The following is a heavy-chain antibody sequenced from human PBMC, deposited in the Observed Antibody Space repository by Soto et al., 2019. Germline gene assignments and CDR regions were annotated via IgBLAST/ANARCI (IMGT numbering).Heavy chain of an antibody. CDR3: ARDRTSYGSGTVDY. J-gene: IGHJ4*02. V-gene: IGHV1-46*03. CDR1: GYTFTSYY. Sequence: ASVKVSCKASGYTFTSYYMYWVRQAPGQGLEWMGIINPSGGSTSYAQKFQGRVTMTRDTSTSTVYMELSSLRSEDTAVYYCARDRTSYGSGTVDYWGQGTLVTSPQ. D-gene: IGHD5-18*01. CDR2: INPSGGST.